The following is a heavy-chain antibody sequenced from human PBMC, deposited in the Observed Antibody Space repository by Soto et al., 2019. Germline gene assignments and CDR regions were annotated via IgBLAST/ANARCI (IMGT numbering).Heavy chain of an antibody. V-gene: IGHV5-51*01. CDR2: IYPGDSDT. D-gene: IGHD3-22*01. Sequence: PGESLKISCKGSGYSFTSYWISWVRQMPGKGLEWMGIIYPGDSDTRYSPSFQGQVTISADKSISTAYLQWSSLKASDTAMYYCARHGGDYYDSSGYYQTIYYYYGMDVWGQGTTVTVSS. J-gene: IGHJ6*02. CDR1: GYSFTSYW. CDR3: ARHGGDYYDSSGYYQTIYYYYGMDV.